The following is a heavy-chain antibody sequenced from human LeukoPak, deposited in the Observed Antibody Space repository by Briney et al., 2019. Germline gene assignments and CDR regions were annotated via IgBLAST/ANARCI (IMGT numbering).Heavy chain of an antibody. CDR3: ATASYFDFPS. V-gene: IGHV3-48*03. CDR1: GFTLSRYE. D-gene: IGHD3-3*01. CDR2: ISVSGSAK. Sequence: GGSLRLSCAASGFTLSRYEMNWVRQAPGKGLEWVSYISVSGSAKNYADSVKGRFTISRDNAKNSLHLRMNSLRAEDTAVYYCATASYFDFPSWGQGTLVTVSS. J-gene: IGHJ5*02.